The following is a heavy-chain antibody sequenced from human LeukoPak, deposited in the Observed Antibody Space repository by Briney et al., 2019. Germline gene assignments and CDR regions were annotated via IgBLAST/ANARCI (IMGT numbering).Heavy chain of an antibody. CDR1: GFTFSSYW. Sequence: GGSLRLSCAASGFTFSSYWMHWVRQAPGKGLVWVSRINTDGSSTSYADSVKGRFTISRDNAKNTLYLQMNSLRAEDTAVYYCARANYDFWSGYFDYWGQGTLVTVSS. CDR3: ARANYDFWSGYFDY. J-gene: IGHJ4*02. V-gene: IGHV3-74*01. D-gene: IGHD3-3*01. CDR2: INTDGSST.